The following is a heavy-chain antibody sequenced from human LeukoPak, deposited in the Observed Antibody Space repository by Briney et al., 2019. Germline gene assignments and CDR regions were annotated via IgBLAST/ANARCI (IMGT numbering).Heavy chain of an antibody. CDR1: GYTFTGYY. J-gene: IGHJ5*02. Sequence: ASVKVSCKASGYTFTGYYMHWVRQAPGQGLEWMGWINPNSGGTNYAQKFQGRVTMTRDTSISTAYMELSRLRSDDTAVYYCVREGTYYYDSSGYSQFDPWGQGTLVTVSS. D-gene: IGHD3-22*01. V-gene: IGHV1-2*02. CDR2: INPNSGGT. CDR3: VREGTYYYDSSGYSQFDP.